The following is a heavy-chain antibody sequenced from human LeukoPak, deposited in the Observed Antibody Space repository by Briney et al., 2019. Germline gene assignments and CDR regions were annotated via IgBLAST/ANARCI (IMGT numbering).Heavy chain of an antibody. CDR3: ARVMDSSTYDAFDI. D-gene: IGHD6-13*01. Sequence: GGSLRLSCAASGFTFSVHWMHWVRQAPGKGLVWVSRIYTDGSGTSYADSVKGRFTISRDNAKNALYQQMISLRAEDTAVYYCARVMDSSTYDAFDIWGQGTMVTVSS. CDR2: IYTDGSGT. V-gene: IGHV3-74*01. J-gene: IGHJ3*02. CDR1: GFTFSVHW.